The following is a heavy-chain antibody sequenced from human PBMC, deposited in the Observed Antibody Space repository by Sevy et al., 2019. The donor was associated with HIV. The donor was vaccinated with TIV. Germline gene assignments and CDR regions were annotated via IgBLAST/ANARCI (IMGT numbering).Heavy chain of an antibody. CDR2: IIPIFGTA. D-gene: IGHD6-13*01. Sequence: ASVKVSCKASGGTFSSYAISWVRQAPGQGLEWMGGIIPIFGTANYAQKFQSRVTITADESTSTAYMELSSLRSEDTAVYYCARGGSGGGSSWYVYWGQGTLVTVSS. J-gene: IGHJ4*02. CDR1: GGTFSSYA. V-gene: IGHV1-69*13. CDR3: ARGGSGGGSSWYVY.